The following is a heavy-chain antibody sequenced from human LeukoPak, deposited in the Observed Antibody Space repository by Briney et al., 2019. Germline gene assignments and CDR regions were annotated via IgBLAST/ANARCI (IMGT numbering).Heavy chain of an antibody. D-gene: IGHD1-1*01. J-gene: IGHJ4*02. V-gene: IGHV7-4-1*02. CDR2: INTNTGNP. CDR3: ARDWGGWNQAY. CDR1: GYTFTSYG. Sequence: ASVKVSCKASGYTFTSYGISWVRQAPGQGLEWMGWINTNTGNPTYAQGFTGRFVFSLDTSVSTAYLQISSLKAEDTAVYYCARDWGGWNQAYWGQGTLVTVSS.